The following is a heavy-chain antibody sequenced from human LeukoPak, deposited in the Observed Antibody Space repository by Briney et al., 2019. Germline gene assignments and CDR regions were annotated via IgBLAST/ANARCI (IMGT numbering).Heavy chain of an antibody. CDR3: AKDDGLIMFSS. J-gene: IGHJ5*02. Sequence: GGSLRLSCAASGFTLSTYTMNWVRQAPGKGLEWVSFIRFDGSNKYYADSVKGRFTISRDNSKNTLYLQLNSLRAEDTAVYYCAKDDGLIMFSSWGQGTLVTVSS. CDR2: IRFDGSNK. CDR1: GFTLSTYT. D-gene: IGHD3-16*01. V-gene: IGHV3-30*02.